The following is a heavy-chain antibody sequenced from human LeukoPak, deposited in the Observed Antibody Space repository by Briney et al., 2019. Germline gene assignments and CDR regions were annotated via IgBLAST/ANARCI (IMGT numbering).Heavy chain of an antibody. CDR1: GFTFSSYG. J-gene: IGHJ3*01. D-gene: IGHD4-17*01. CDR2: VRSDGGIK. Sequence: PGGSLRLSCAASGFTFSSYGIHWVRQAPGKGLEWVAFVRSDGGIKYYADSVKGRFTISRDNSRTTVYLQMSSLRAEDTAVYYCAKDPNGDYIGAFDFWGQGTMVTVSS. V-gene: IGHV3-30*02. CDR3: AKDPNGDYIGAFDF.